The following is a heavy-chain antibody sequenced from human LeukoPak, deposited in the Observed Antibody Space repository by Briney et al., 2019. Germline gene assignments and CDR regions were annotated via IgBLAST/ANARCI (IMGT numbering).Heavy chain of an antibody. CDR2: IYPRDGST. CDR3: ARDQEGFDY. V-gene: IGHV1-46*01. Sequence: ASVRVSCTASGYTFTSNYIHWVRQAPGQGLEWMGMIYPRDGSTSYAQKFQGRVTVTRDTSTSTVHMELSGLRSEDTAVYYCARDQEGFDYWGQGALVTVSS. J-gene: IGHJ4*02. CDR1: GYTFTSNY.